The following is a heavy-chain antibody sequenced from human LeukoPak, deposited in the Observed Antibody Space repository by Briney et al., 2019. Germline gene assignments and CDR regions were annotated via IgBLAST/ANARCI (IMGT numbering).Heavy chain of an antibody. CDR1: GGTFSSYA. V-gene: IGHV1-69*13. J-gene: IGHJ6*04. CDR2: IIPIFGTA. D-gene: IGHD1-14*01. Sequence: SVKVSCKASGGTFSSYAISWVRQAPGQGLEWMGGIIPIFGTANYAQKFQGRVTITADESTSTAYMELSSLRSEGTAVYYCARIPPEGPYYYYYGMDVWGKGTTVTVSS. CDR3: ARIPPEGPYYYYYGMDV.